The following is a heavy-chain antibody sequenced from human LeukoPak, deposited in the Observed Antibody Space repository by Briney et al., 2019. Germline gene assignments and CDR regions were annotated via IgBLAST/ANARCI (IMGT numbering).Heavy chain of an antibody. CDR1: GGTFSSYA. V-gene: IGHV1-69*13. CDR3: ARDRTAYDHIWGSYRHFDY. Sequence: ASVKVSCKASGGTFSSYAISWVRQAPGQGLEWMGGIIPIFGTANYAQKFQGRVTITADESTSTAYMELSSLRSEDTAVYYCARDRTAYDHIWGSYRHFDYWGQGTLVTVSS. CDR2: IIPIFGTA. J-gene: IGHJ4*02. D-gene: IGHD3-16*02.